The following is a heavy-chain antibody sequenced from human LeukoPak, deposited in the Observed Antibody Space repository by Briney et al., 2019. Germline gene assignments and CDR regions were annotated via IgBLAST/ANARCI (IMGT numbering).Heavy chain of an antibody. CDR2: IYYSGST. J-gene: IGHJ6*02. V-gene: IGHV4-31*03. CDR1: GDSISTGGYY. D-gene: IGHD2-2*01. CDR3: ARVIVVVPIGVYHYYAMDV. Sequence: SQTLSLACTVSGDSISTGGYYWAWIRQHRERGLEWIGYIYYSGSTHYNPSLQSRVTISVNTSKNQFSLNLNSVTAADTAVYYCARVIVVVPIGVYHYYAMDVWGQGTTVTVSS.